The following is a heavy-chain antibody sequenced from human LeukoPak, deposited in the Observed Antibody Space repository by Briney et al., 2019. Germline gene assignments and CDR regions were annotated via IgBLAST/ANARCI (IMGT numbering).Heavy chain of an antibody. CDR1: GFPFTTYN. V-gene: IGHV3-30*03. CDR2: ISFDGSKN. CDR3: ARTYDFGIGPPGDAFDN. J-gene: IGHJ3*02. D-gene: IGHD3-3*01. Sequence: GGSLRLSCAASGFPFTTYNMHWVRQTPDKGLEWVAIISFDGSKNYCADSVKGRFTISRDNSKNTLYLQMNSLRVEDTAVYYCARTYDFGIGPPGDAFDNWGQGTLVTVFS.